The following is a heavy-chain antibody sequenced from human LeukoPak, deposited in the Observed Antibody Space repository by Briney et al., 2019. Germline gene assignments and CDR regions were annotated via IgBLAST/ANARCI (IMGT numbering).Heavy chain of an antibody. J-gene: IGHJ3*02. CDR1: GFTFSSYS. CDR3: ARDSASCRGCAFDI. Sequence: GGSLRLSCAASGFTFSSYSMNWVRQAPGKGLEWVSYISSSSSIIYSADSVKGRFTISRDNAKNSLYLQMNSLRAEDTAVYYCARDSASCRGCAFDIWGQGTVVTVSS. CDR2: ISSSSSII. V-gene: IGHV3-48*01. D-gene: IGHD2-2*01.